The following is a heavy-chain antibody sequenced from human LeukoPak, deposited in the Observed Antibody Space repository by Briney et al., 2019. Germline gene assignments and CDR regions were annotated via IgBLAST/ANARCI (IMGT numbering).Heavy chain of an antibody. D-gene: IGHD4-17*01. J-gene: IGHJ4*02. CDR3: TKDRLPKETTFYFDY. V-gene: IGHV3-30*02. Sequence: GGSLRLSCAASGFTFNTYGIHWVRQAPGKGLEWVAFIRYDGSIKYYADSVKGRFTISRDNSKNTLYLQMISLRAEDTAVYYCTKDRLPKETTFYFDYWGQGILVTVSS. CDR1: GFTFNTYG. CDR2: IRYDGSIK.